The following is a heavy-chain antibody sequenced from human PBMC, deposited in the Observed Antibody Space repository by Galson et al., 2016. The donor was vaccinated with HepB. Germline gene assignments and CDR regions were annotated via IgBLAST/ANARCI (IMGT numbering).Heavy chain of an antibody. CDR1: GGPISGYY. CDR3: ARGATHMVRGGTNYGMDV. D-gene: IGHD3-10*01. CDR2: INHSGST. J-gene: IGHJ6*02. V-gene: IGHV4-34*01. Sequence: SETLSLTCSVSGGPISGYYWNWIRQPPGKGLEWIGEINHSGSTNYNPSLKSRVTISVDTSKNQFSLKLSSVTAADAAVYFCARGATHMVRGGTNYGMDVWGQGTTVTVSS.